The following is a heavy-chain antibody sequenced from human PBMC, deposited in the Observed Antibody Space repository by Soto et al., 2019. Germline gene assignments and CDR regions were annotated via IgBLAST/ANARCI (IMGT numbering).Heavy chain of an antibody. CDR2: ISGSGGST. CDR1: GFTFNSYA. CDR3: AKGYSGWYFDY. J-gene: IGHJ4*02. Sequence: EVHLLESGGGLVKPGGSLRLSCAASGFTFNSYAMNWVRQAPGKGLEWVSAISGSGGSTYYADSVKGRFTVSRDNAKTTLYLQMNSLRAEDTAVYYCAKGYSGWYFDYWGQGTLVTVSS. V-gene: IGHV3-23*01. D-gene: IGHD6-19*01.